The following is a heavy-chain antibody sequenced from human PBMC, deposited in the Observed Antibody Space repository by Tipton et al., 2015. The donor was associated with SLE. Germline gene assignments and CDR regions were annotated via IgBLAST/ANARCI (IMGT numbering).Heavy chain of an antibody. D-gene: IGHD1-20*01. CDR1: GYSISNFYY. V-gene: IGHV4-38-2*01. CDR2: IYHSGST. Sequence: LRLSCAVSGYSISNFYYWGWIRQPPGKGLEWIGSIYHSGSTYYNPPLKSRVTISVDTSEKQFSLKLTSVSVADTAVYYCARTPLGSNWNDLGYFDYWGQGTLVTVSS. J-gene: IGHJ4*02. CDR3: ARTPLGSNWNDLGYFDY.